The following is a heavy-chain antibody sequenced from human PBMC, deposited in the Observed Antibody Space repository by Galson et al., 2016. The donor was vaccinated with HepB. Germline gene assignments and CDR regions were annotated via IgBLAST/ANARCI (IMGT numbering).Heavy chain of an antibody. CDR3: ASHLQKWLATEPDGFDL. V-gene: IGHV4-39*01. Sequence: SETLSLTCTVSGGSISSGSYYWSWIRQSPGQGLEWIGSISSGGRTYHNPSLQSRVTISVDTSTNQFFVSLTSVTAEDTAVYFCASHLQKWLATEPDGFDLWGQGTLVTVSS. CDR1: GGSISSGSYY. D-gene: IGHD6-19*01. J-gene: IGHJ3*01. CDR2: ISSGGRT.